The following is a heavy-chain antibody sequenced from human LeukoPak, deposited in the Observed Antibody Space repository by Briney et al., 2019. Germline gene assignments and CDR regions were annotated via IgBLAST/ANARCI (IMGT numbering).Heavy chain of an antibody. CDR3: ARVYDSSGNDAFDI. CDR2: IWYDGSNK. Sequence: GGSLRLSCAASGFTFSSYGMHWVRQAPGKGLEWVAVIWYDGSNKYYADSVKGRFTISRDNSKNTLYLQMNGLRAEDTAVYYCARVYDSSGNDAFDIWGQGTMVTVSS. CDR1: GFTFSSYG. J-gene: IGHJ3*02. D-gene: IGHD3-22*01. V-gene: IGHV3-33*01.